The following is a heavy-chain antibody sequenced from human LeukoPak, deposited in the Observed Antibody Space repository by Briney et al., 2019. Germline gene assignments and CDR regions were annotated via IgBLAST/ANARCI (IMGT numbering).Heavy chain of an antibody. CDR3: AKGSYGAYGVFDY. CDR1: GFTFSSYA. Sequence: GGSLRLSCAASGFTFSSYAMSWVRQAPEKGLEWVSSINAGGGTRYYADSVQGRFTISRDNSKNTLFLQMNTLRAEDTAVYYCAKGSYGAYGVFDYWGQGTLVTVSS. CDR2: INAGGGTR. V-gene: IGHV3-23*01. D-gene: IGHD4-17*01. J-gene: IGHJ4*02.